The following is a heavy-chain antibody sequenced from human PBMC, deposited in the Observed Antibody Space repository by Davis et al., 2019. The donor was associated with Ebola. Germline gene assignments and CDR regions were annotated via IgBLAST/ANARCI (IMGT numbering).Heavy chain of an antibody. CDR2: FDYRGAT. V-gene: IGHV4-30-4*01. Sequence: MPCQTLSLTCTVSGAATSTDNYYGSWIRQTQGKDLEWLGFFDYRGATYSNPSLKLRVTMSLDTSKNQFSLRLGSVTAADTAVYYCAKVRGGYSHFDPWGQGTLVTVSS. CDR3: AKVRGGYSHFDP. J-gene: IGHJ5*02. D-gene: IGHD2-15*01. CDR1: GAATSTDNYY.